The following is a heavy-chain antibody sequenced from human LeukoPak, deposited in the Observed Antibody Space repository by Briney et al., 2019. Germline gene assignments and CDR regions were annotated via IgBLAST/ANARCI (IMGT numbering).Heavy chain of an antibody. J-gene: IGHJ4*02. CDR1: GYTFTSYG. CDR3: ARVRTQWLVQFLQYFDY. D-gene: IGHD6-19*01. V-gene: IGHV1-18*01. CDR2: ISAYNGNT. Sequence: ASVKVSCKAFGYTFTSYGISWVRQAPGQGLEWMGWISAYNGNTNYAQKLQGRVTMTTDTSTSTAYMELRSLRSDDTAVYYCARVRTQWLVQFLQYFDYWGQGTLVTVSS.